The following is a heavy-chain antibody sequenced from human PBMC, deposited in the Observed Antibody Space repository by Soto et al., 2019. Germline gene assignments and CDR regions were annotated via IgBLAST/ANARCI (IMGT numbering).Heavy chain of an antibody. CDR1: GFTFTPYA. V-gene: IGHV3-30-3*01. CDR2: TSYDGDNK. Sequence: PGGSLRLSCAASGFTFTPYAMHWVRQAPGKGLEWVAVTSYDGDNKYYADSVKGRFTISRDNSKNTLSLQMNSLSTGDTAVYYCARDGSGSYYNLLGYYYYYGMDVWGQGTTVTVSS. D-gene: IGHD3-10*01. J-gene: IGHJ6*02. CDR3: ARDGSGSYYNLLGYYYYYGMDV.